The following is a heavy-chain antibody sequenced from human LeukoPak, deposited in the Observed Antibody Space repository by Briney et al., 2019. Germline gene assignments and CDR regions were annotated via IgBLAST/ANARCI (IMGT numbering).Heavy chain of an antibody. V-gene: IGHV3-23*01. Sequence: GGSLRLSCADSGFTFSSYAMSWVRQAPGKGLEWVSAISGSGGSTYYADSVKGRFTISRDNSKNTLYLQMNSLRAEDTAVYYCAKEESNWNYPMYYYYMDVWGKGTTVTVPS. D-gene: IGHD1-7*01. CDR2: ISGSGGST. CDR3: AKEESNWNYPMYYYYMDV. J-gene: IGHJ6*03. CDR1: GFTFSSYA.